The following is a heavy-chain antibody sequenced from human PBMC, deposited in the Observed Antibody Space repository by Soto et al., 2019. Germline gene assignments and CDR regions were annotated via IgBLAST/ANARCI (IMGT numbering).Heavy chain of an antibody. D-gene: IGHD2-2*01. CDR1: GFTVSSNY. CDR3: ARGYCSSTSCYGFGIDY. V-gene: IGHV3-53*01. Sequence: GGSLRLSCAASGFTVSSNYMSWVRQAPGKGLEWVSVIYSGGSTYYADSVKGRFTISRDNSKNTLYLQMNSLRAEDTAVYYCARGYCSSTSCYGFGIDYWGQGTLVTVSS. CDR2: IYSGGST. J-gene: IGHJ4*02.